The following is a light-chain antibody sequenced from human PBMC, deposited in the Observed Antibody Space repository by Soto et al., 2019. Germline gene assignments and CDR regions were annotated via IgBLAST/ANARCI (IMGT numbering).Light chain of an antibody. V-gene: IGKV3-20*01. CDR3: QQCGSSPS. CDR1: QSVSSSY. CDR2: DTS. Sequence: EIVLTQSPGTLSLSPGERATLSCRAIQSVSSSYLAWYQQKPGQAPRLVIYDTSSRATGIPDRFSGSGSGAYFTLAISRLEPEDIAVYYCQQCGSSPSFGQGTKVELK. J-gene: IGKJ1*01.